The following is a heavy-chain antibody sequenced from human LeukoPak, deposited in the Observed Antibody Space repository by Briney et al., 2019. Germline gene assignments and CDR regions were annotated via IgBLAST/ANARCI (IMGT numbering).Heavy chain of an antibody. V-gene: IGHV3-23*01. CDR2: IGGSGGST. Sequence: PGGSLRLSCAASGFTFSSYAMSWVRQAPGKGLEWVSSIGGSGGSTYYADSVKGRFAISRDNSKNTLFLQMNSLRAEDTAVFYCAKASSGWYFDPFDYWGQGTLVTFSS. D-gene: IGHD6-19*01. CDR1: GFTFSSYA. CDR3: AKASSGWYFDPFDY. J-gene: IGHJ4*02.